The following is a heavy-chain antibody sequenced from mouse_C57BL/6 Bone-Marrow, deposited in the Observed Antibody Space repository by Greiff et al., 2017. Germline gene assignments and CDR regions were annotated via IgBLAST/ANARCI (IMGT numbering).Heavy chain of an antibody. CDR1: GYTLTDYY. D-gene: IGHD2-3*01. Sequence: EVQLQQSGPELVKPGASVKISCKASGYTLTDYYMNWVKQSHGKSLEWIGDINPNNGGTSYNQKFKGKATLTVDKSSSTAYMELRSLTSEDSAVYYCASGGYDGYYDWYFDVWGTGTTVTVSS. CDR3: ASGGYDGYYDWYFDV. J-gene: IGHJ1*03. V-gene: IGHV1-26*01. CDR2: INPNNGGT.